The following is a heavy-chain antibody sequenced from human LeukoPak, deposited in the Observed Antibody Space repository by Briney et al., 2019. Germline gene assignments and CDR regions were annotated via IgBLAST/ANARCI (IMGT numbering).Heavy chain of an antibody. CDR2: TSVYNSNT. CDR3: ARMGCSSASCYTLDY. Sequence: ASVKVSCTASVYNISNNGISWVRQAPGQGLEWMGWTSVYNSNTNSAQNLQGRVTMTTDTSTSADYMELRRLRSDATGVYYCARMGCSSASCYTLDYWGQGTLVTVSS. D-gene: IGHD2-2*02. V-gene: IGHV1-18*01. CDR1: VYNISNNG. J-gene: IGHJ4*02.